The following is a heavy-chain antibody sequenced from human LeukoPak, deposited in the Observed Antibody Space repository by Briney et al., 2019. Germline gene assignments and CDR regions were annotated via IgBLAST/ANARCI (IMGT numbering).Heavy chain of an antibody. D-gene: IGHD6-19*01. Sequence: QAGGSLRLSCAASGFTFSSYWMSWVRQAPGKGLEWVAVISYDGSNKYYADSVKGRFTISRDNSKNTLYLQMNSLRAEDTAVYYCARDFLAVAGTASHFDYWGQGTLVTVSS. V-gene: IGHV3-30-3*01. CDR2: ISYDGSNK. CDR1: GFTFSSYW. CDR3: ARDFLAVAGTASHFDY. J-gene: IGHJ4*02.